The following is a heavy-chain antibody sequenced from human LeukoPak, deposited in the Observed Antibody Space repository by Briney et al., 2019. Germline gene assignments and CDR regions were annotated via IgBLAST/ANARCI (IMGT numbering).Heavy chain of an antibody. D-gene: IGHD4-17*01. CDR1: GFTFSDYY. J-gene: IGHJ5*02. V-gene: IGHV3-66*01. CDR3: ARGVTTVTT. CDR2: VYSGGSA. Sequence: GGSLRLSCAASGFTFSDYYMGWVRQAPGKGLEWVSFVYSGGSAYYADSVKGRFTISRDNSKNTLYLQMNSLRAEDTAVYYCARGVTTVTTWGQGTLVTVSS.